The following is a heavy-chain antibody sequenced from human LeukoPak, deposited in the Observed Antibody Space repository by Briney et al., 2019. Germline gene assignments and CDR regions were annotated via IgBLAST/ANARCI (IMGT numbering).Heavy chain of an antibody. J-gene: IGHJ4*02. D-gene: IGHD7-27*01. Sequence: GGSLRLSCAASGFTFSSYWMSWVRQAPGKGLEWVANIKQDGSEKYYVDSVKGRFTISRDNAKNSLYLQMNSLRAEDTAVYYCARAGDSERYYFDYWGQGTLVTVSS. CDR1: GFTFSSYW. V-gene: IGHV3-7*01. CDR2: IKQDGSEK. CDR3: ARAGDSERYYFDY.